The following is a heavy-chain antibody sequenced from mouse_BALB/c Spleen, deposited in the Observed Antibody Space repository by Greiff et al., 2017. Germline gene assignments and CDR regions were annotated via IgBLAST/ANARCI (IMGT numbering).Heavy chain of an antibody. V-gene: IGHV1-87*01. CDR1: GYTFTSYW. J-gene: IGHJ3*01. CDR3: ASLSTMRTTGAY. D-gene: IGHD2-1*01. Sequence: VQLQQSGAELARPGASVKLSCKASGYTFTSYWMQWVKQRPGQGLEWIGAIYPGDGDTRYTQKFKGKATLTADKASSTAYMQLSSLASDDSAVYYCASLSTMRTTGAYWGQGTLVTVSA. CDR2: IYPGDGDT.